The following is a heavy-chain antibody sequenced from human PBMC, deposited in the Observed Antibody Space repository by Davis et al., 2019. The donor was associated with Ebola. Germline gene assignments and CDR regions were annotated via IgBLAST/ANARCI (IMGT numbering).Heavy chain of an antibody. D-gene: IGHD2-15*01. J-gene: IGHJ5*02. V-gene: IGHV3-74*01. Sequence: GESLKISCAASGFTFSSHWMHWVRQVPGKGLVWVSRINLDGTNSDYADSVKGRFTISRDNAKNTLYLQMNSLRAEDTAVYYCARAGGYCSGGSCYSSDWFDPWGQGTLVTVSS. CDR2: INLDGTNS. CDR3: ARAGGYCSGGSCYSSDWFDP. CDR1: GFTFSSHW.